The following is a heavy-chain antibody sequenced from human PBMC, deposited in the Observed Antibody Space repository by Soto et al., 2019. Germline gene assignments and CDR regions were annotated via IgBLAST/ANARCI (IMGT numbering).Heavy chain of an antibody. CDR2: INAGNGNT. CDR3: ARDLYYYGSGYYYGMDV. V-gene: IGHV1-3*01. J-gene: IGHJ6*02. CDR1: GYTFTSYA. D-gene: IGHD3-10*01. Sequence: ASVKVSCKASGYTFTSYAMHWVRQAPGQRLEWMGWINAGNGNTKYSQKFQGRVTITRDTSASTAYMELSSLRSEDTAVYYCARDLYYYGSGYYYGMDVSGQGTTVTVSS.